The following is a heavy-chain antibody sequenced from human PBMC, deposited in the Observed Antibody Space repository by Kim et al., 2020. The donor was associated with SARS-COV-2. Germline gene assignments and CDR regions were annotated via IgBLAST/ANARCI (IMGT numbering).Heavy chain of an antibody. CDR3: ARDGHGSYWYFQH. V-gene: IGHV3-48*03. Sequence: GGSLRLSCAASGFTFSSYDMNWVRQAPGRGLEWVSYISSSGGTIYYADSVKGRFTISRDNAKNSLYLQMNRLRAEDTAVYYWARDGHGSYWYFQHWGQGTLVTVSS. J-gene: IGHJ1*01. D-gene: IGHD1-26*01. CDR1: GFTFSSYD. CDR2: ISSSGGTI.